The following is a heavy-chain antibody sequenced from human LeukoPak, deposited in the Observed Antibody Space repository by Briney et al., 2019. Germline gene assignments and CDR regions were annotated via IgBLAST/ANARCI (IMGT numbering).Heavy chain of an antibody. J-gene: IGHJ6*02. CDR2: ISYDGSNK. CDR3: AKEDYGDYVGEHYYGMDV. V-gene: IGHV3-30*18. CDR1: GFTFSSYG. D-gene: IGHD4-17*01. Sequence: GRSLRLSCADSGFTFSSYGMHWVRQAPGKGLEWVAVISYDGSNKYYADSVKGRFTISRDNSKNTLYLLMNSLRAEDTAVYYCAKEDYGDYVGEHYYGMDVWGQGTTVTVSS.